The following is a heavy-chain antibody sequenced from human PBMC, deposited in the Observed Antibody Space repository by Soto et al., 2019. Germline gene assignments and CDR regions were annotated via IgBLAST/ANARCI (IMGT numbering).Heavy chain of an antibody. CDR2: ISGSGGST. Sequence: EVQILESGGGLVQPGGSLRLSCAASGFTFDNCAMSWVRQAPGKGLEWILGISGSGGSTYYADSVKGRFTISRDNSKNTVYLQMNSLRADDTAVYYGAKGKTSGWYYFDFWGQGTLVTVSS. J-gene: IGHJ4*02. V-gene: IGHV3-23*01. D-gene: IGHD6-19*01. CDR3: AKGKTSGWYYFDF. CDR1: GFTFDNCA.